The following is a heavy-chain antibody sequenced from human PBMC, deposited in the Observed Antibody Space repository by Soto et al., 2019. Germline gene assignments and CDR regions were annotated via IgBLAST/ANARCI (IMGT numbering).Heavy chain of an antibody. CDR3: TTGVNQWLANDY. D-gene: IGHD6-19*01. CDR2: IKRKSDGETT. CDR1: GFAFSNAW. Sequence: EVQLVESGGGLVKPGGSLTLSCAASGFAFSNAWMHWVRQAPGTGLEWVGRIKRKSDGETTDYAAPVRGRFGISRDDSRNTLHLQMKSLRNEDPAVYYCTTGVNQWLANDYWGQGTLVTVSS. V-gene: IGHV3-15*07. J-gene: IGHJ4*02.